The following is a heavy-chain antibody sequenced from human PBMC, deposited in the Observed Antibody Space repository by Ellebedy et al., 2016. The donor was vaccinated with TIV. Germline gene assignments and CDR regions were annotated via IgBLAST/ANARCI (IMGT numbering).Heavy chain of an antibody. Sequence: GESLKISCAASGFSISSHRMHWVRQAAGKGLVWVSHISSDGSDTSYADSVKGRFTISRDNAKNSVYLQMSSLRAEDTAVYYCARDYGLDSWGQGTLVTVSS. J-gene: IGHJ5*01. CDR1: GFSISSHR. CDR2: ISSDGSDT. CDR3: ARDYGLDS. D-gene: IGHD3-10*01. V-gene: IGHV3-74*01.